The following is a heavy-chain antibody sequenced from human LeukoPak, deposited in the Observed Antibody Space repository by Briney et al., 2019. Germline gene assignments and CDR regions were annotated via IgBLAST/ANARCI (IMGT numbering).Heavy chain of an antibody. V-gene: IGHV4-59*08. J-gene: IGHJ4*02. CDR1: GGSISTYY. D-gene: IGHD3-3*01. CDR2: IHYSGAT. CDR3: ARSAYDSFDY. Sequence: KPSETLSLTCTVSGGSISTYYWSWIRQPPGKGLEWIGYIHYSGATSYNPSLNSRVTVSVDTSKNQLSLKLNSVTAADTAVYYCARSAYDSFDYWGQGTLVTVSS.